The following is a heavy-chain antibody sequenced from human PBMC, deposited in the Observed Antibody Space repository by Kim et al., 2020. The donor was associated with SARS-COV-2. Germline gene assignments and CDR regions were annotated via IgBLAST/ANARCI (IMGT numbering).Heavy chain of an antibody. V-gene: IGHV4-31*03. Sequence: SETLSLTCTVSGGSVSSGGYYWNWIRQHPGKGLEWIACIYSSGNTYYNPSLKSRVTISSDTSKNQFSLRLTSVTAADTAVYYCARDQSGYSGYDRAFDIWGQGTMVTVSS. J-gene: IGHJ3*02. CDR2: IYSSGNT. CDR1: GGSVSSGGYY. D-gene: IGHD5-12*01. CDR3: ARDQSGYSGYDRAFDI.